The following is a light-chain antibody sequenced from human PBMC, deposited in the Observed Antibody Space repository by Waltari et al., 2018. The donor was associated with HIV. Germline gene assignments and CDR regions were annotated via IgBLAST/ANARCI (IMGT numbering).Light chain of an antibody. V-gene: IGKV3-15*01. CDR2: AAS. Sequence: EVVMTQSPATLSVSPGERAALACRASQSVSSNLAWYQQKPGQAPMLLIYAASTRATGVPVRISGSGSGTEFTLTISSLQSEDFAVYYCQQYNDWPRTFGQGTKVEIK. CDR3: QQYNDWPRT. CDR1: QSVSSN. J-gene: IGKJ1*01.